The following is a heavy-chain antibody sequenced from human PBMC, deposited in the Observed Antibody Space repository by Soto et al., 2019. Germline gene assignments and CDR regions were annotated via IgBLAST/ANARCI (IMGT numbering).Heavy chain of an antibody. Sequence: QVQLVQSGAELKMPGASVRVSCKASGYTFTSYDINWVRQATGQGLEWMGWMNPERGSTGYAQKFQGRVTMTRDTSISTAYMELSSLTSEDTAVYFCARFVRHQLPTIDFWGQGTLVTVSS. CDR3: ARFVRHQLPTIDF. D-gene: IGHD2-2*01. CDR2: MNPERGST. CDR1: GYTFTSYD. J-gene: IGHJ4*02. V-gene: IGHV1-8*01.